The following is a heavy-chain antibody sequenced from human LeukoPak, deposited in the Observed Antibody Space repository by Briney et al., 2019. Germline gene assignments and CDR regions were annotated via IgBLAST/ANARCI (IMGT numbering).Heavy chain of an antibody. CDR2: ISSSSSYI. J-gene: IGHJ3*02. D-gene: IGHD3-3*01. CDR1: GFTFSSYS. Sequence: GGSLRLSCAASGFTFSSYSMNWVRQAPGKGLEWVSSISSSSSYIYYADSVKGRFTISRDNAKNSLYLQMNSLRAEDTAVYYCARGDLDYDFWSFILKGGAFDIWGQGTMVTVSS. V-gene: IGHV3-21*01. CDR3: ARGDLDYDFWSFILKGGAFDI.